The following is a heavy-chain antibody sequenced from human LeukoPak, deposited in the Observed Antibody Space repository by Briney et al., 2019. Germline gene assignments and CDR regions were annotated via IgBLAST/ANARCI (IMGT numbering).Heavy chain of an antibody. V-gene: IGHV3-74*01. J-gene: IGHJ4*02. D-gene: IGHD3-10*01. CDR3: VRGGTSGSGDY. CDR1: GCTFSGYW. CDR2: INKDGSTI. Sequence: GGSLRLSCAASGCTFSGYWMHWVRQAPGKGLVWVSRINKDGSTITYTDSVKGRFTMSRDNAQNTLSLEMKSLRVEDTAVYYCVRGGTSGSGDYWGQGTLVTVSA.